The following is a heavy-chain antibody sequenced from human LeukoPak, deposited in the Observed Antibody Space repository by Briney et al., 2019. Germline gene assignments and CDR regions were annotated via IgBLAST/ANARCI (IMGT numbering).Heavy chain of an antibody. D-gene: IGHD5-18*01. CDR2: ISYDGSNK. Sequence: PGGSLRLSCAASGFTFSSYAMHWVRQAPGKGLEWVAVISYDGSNKYYADSVKGRFTISRDNSKNTLYLQMNGLRAEDTAVYYCARDLASGYSYGWLDYWGQGTLVTVSS. J-gene: IGHJ4*02. CDR3: ARDLASGYSYGWLDY. CDR1: GFTFSSYA. V-gene: IGHV3-30-3*01.